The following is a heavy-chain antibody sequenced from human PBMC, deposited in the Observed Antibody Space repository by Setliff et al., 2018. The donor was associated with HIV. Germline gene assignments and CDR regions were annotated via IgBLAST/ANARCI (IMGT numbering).Heavy chain of an antibody. V-gene: IGHV3-49*04. CDR2: IRTKAYGGIT. CDR1: GFTFGDYP. D-gene: IGHD3-10*01. Sequence: SLRLSCTTSGFTFGDYPMGWVRQAPGKGLQWVSFIRTKAYGGITKYAASVEGRFTISRDDSKSLVYLQIKSLKTEDTAMYYCTRVLNYYGSSYWYFDLWGRGTLVTSPQ. CDR3: TRVLNYYGSSYWYFDL. J-gene: IGHJ2*01.